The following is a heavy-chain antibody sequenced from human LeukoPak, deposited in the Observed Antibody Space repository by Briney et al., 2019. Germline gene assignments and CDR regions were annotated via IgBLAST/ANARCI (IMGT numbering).Heavy chain of an antibody. D-gene: IGHD3-10*01. J-gene: IGHJ4*02. V-gene: IGHV3-11*01. Sequence: GGSLRLSCAASGFTFSDYYMSWIRQAPGKGLEWVSYISSSGSTIYYADSVKGRFTISRDNAKNSLYLQMNSLRAEDTAVYYCAKSHLLWFGEFPGLFDYWGQGTLVTVSS. CDR1: GFTFSDYY. CDR2: ISSSGSTI. CDR3: AKSHLLWFGEFPGLFDY.